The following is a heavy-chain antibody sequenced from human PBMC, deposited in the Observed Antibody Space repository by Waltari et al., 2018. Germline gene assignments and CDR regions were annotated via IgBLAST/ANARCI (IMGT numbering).Heavy chain of an antibody. J-gene: IGHJ4*02. D-gene: IGHD5-18*01. CDR3: ARQNIHSYGYGYFDY. CDR2: IYPGDSST. V-gene: IGHV5-51*01. CDR1: GYSFARYW. Sequence: EVQLVQSGAEVKKPGESLKISCQGSGYSFARYWIGWVRQMPGKGLEGMGIIYPGDSSTKYSPSFPGQVTISVDTSISTAYLQWSSLKASDTAMYFCARQNIHSYGYGYFDYWGQGTLVTVSS.